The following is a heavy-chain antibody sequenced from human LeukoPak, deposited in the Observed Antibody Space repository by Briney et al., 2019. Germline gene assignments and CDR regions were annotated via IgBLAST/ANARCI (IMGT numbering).Heavy chain of an antibody. CDR2: ISSSSSYI. Sequence: PGGSLRLSCAASGFTFSSYSMNWVRQAPGKGLEWVSSISSSSSYIYYADSVKGRFTISRDNAKNSLYLQMNSLRAEDTAVYYCARPYRWRSGSYVTHASDIWGQGTMVTVSS. V-gene: IGHV3-21*01. D-gene: IGHD1-26*01. CDR3: ARPYRWRSGSYVTHASDI. CDR1: GFTFSSYS. J-gene: IGHJ3*02.